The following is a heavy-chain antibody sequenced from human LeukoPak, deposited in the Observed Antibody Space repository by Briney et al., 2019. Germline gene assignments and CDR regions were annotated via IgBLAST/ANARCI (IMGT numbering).Heavy chain of an antibody. CDR1: EFTFSSYW. V-gene: IGHV3-74*01. CDR2: INSDGRTS. J-gene: IGHJ4*02. D-gene: IGHD3-22*01. CDR3: AREGYYDSSGYSIRFSY. Sequence: GGSLRLSCEASEFTFSSYWMHWVRQAPGKGLVWVSRINSDGRTSIYADSVKGRFTISRDNAKNTLYLQMNSLRAEDTAVYYCAREGYYDSSGYSIRFSYWGQGTLVTVSS.